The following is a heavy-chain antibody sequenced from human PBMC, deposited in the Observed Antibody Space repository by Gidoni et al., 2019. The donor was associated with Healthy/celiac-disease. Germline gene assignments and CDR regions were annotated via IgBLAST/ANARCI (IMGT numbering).Heavy chain of an antibody. J-gene: IGHJ4*02. CDR2: IYSGGST. Sequence: EVQLVESGGGLLQPGGYLRLSCAASEFTVSSNYMSWVRQAPGKGLEWVSVIYSGGSTYYADSVKGRFTISRDNSKNTLYLQMNSLRAEDTAVYYCARAVVGATSYFDYWGQGTLVTVSS. CDR3: ARAVVGATSYFDY. V-gene: IGHV3-53*01. D-gene: IGHD1-26*01. CDR1: EFTVSSNY.